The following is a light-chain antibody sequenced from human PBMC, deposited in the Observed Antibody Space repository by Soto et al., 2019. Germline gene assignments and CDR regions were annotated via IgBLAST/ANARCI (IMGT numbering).Light chain of an antibody. V-gene: IGKV3-20*01. CDR1: HSVSRTY. CDR3: QQYVVSRT. Sequence: IVLKQSLGTVSLSPGERATLSCRASHSVSRTYLAWYQQKPGLAPRLLIFGASDRATGTPDRFSGSGSGTDFTLTISRLEPEDFAVYYCQQYVVSRTFGQGTRADIK. J-gene: IGKJ1*01. CDR2: GAS.